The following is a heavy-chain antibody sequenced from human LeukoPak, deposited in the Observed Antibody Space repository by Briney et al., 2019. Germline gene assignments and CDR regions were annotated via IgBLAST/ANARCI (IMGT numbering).Heavy chain of an antibody. CDR2: IYYSGST. J-gene: IGHJ4*02. CDR3: ARAAGPLAAPDF. Sequence: RPETLSLTCTGSGGSISSYYWSWIRHPPGKGLEWIGYIYYSGSTNYNPSLKSRVTISVDTSKNQFSLKLSSVTAADTAVYYCARAAGPLAAPDFWGQGTPVTVSS. CDR1: GGSISSYY. D-gene: IGHD6-13*01. V-gene: IGHV4-59*01.